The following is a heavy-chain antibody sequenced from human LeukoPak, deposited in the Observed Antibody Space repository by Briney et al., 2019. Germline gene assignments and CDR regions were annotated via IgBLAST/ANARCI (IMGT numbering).Heavy chain of an antibody. CDR2: IYTSGST. V-gene: IGHV4-4*07. CDR3: AREKRQFSSPFDY. J-gene: IGHJ4*02. D-gene: IGHD6-6*01. CDR1: GGSISSYY. Sequence: PSETLSLTCTVSGGSISSYYWSWIRQPVGKGLEWIGRIYTSGSTNYNPSLKSRVTMSVDTSKNQFSLKLSSVTAADTAVYYCAREKRQFSSPFDYWGQGTLVTVSS.